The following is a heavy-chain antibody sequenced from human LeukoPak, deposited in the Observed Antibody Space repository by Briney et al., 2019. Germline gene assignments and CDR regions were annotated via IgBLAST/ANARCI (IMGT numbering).Heavy chain of an antibody. J-gene: IGHJ6*03. Sequence: SETLSLTCTVSGGSISSSSYYWGWIRQPPGKGLEWIGSIYYSGSTYYNPSLKRRVTISVDTSKNQFSLKLSSVTAADTAVYYCARHTYDYSNYVSYDYMDVWGKGTTVTVSS. CDR3: ARHTYDYSNYVSYDYMDV. CDR2: IYYSGST. CDR1: GGSISSSSYY. D-gene: IGHD4-11*01. V-gene: IGHV4-39*01.